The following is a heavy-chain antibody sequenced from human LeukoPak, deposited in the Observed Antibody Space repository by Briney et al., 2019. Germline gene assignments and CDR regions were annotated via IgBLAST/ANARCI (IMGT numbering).Heavy chain of an antibody. CDR3: ARHATENLGENRYSYYMDV. J-gene: IGHJ6*03. CDR2: IDCSGST. Sequence: PSETLSLTCTVSGGSITSYYWSWIRQPPGKGLEWIAYIDCSGSTNYNPSLKSRVTISVDTSKNQFSLKLRSVTAADTAVYYCARHATENLGENRYSYYMDVWGKGTTVTVSS. V-gene: IGHV4-59*08. CDR1: GGSITSYY. D-gene: IGHD1-14*01.